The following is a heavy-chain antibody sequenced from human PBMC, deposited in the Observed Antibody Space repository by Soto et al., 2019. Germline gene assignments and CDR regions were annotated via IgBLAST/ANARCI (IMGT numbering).Heavy chain of an antibody. CDR1: GGSVSSGSYY. D-gene: IGHD3-22*01. CDR2: IYYSGST. J-gene: IGHJ3*02. Sequence: SETLSLTCTVSGGSVSSGSYYWSWIRQPPGKGLEGIGYIYYSGSTNYNPSLKSRVTISVDTSKNQFSLKLSSVTAADTAVYYCARDWPYYYDSSGYSLGDAFDIWGQGTMVTVSS. CDR3: ARDWPYYYDSSGYSLGDAFDI. V-gene: IGHV4-61*01.